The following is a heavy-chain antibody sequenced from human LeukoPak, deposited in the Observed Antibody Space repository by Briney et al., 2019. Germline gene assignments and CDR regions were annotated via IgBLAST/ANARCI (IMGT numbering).Heavy chain of an antibody. CDR1: GGSISSGDYY. Sequence: SETLSLTCTVSGGSISSGDYYWSWFRQPPGKGLEWIGYIYYSGSTYYNPSLKSRVTISVDMSKNQFSPKLSSVTAADTAVYYCARGDLGYCSSTSCYGFDPWGQGTLVTVSS. D-gene: IGHD2-2*01. CDR3: ARGDLGYCSSTSCYGFDP. V-gene: IGHV4-30-4*01. CDR2: IYYSGST. J-gene: IGHJ5*02.